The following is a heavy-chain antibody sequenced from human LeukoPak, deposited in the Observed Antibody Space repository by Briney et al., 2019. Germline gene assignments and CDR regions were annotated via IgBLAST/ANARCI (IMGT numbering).Heavy chain of an antibody. CDR2: ISAYNGNT. CDR3: ARVTILVATGTDWFDP. V-gene: IGHV1-18*01. Sequence: ASVKVSCKASGGTFSSYAISWVRQAPGQGPEWMGWISAYNGNTNYAQKLQGRVTMTTGTSASTAYMELRSLRSDDTAVYYCARVTILVATGTDWFDPWGQGTLVTVSS. CDR1: GGTFSSYA. D-gene: IGHD2-8*02. J-gene: IGHJ5*02.